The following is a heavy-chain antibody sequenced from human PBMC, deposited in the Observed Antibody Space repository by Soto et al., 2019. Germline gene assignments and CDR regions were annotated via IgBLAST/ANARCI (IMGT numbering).Heavy chain of an antibody. CDR3: ARDLEWEPRGLFDY. V-gene: IGHV1-3*01. CDR1: GYTFTSYA. CDR2: INAGNGNT. Sequence: ASVKFSCKASGYTFTSYAMHWVRQAPGQRLEWMGWINAGNGNTKYSQKFQGRVTITRDTSASTAYMELSSLRSEDTAVHYCARDLEWEPRGLFDYWGQGTLVTVSS. J-gene: IGHJ4*02. D-gene: IGHD3-3*01.